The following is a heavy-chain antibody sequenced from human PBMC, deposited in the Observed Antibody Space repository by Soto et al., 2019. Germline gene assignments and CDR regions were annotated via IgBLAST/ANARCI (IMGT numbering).Heavy chain of an antibody. CDR1: GFTFSSYW. D-gene: IGHD6-13*01. V-gene: IGHV3-74*01. J-gene: IGHJ6*02. CDR3: VRGLQQLVFRQYYYCGMDV. CDR2: INSDGSST. Sequence: GGSLRLSCAASGFTFSSYWMHWVRQAPGKGQVWVSRINSDGSSTSYADSVKGRFTISRDNAKNTLYLQMNSLRAEDTAVYYCVRGLQQLVFRQYYYCGMDVWGQGTTVTVSS.